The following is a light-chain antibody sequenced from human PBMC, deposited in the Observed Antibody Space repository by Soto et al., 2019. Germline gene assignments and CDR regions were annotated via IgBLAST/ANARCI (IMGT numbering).Light chain of an antibody. Sequence: QSALTQPASVSGSPGQPITISCTGTNSDVGSFDSVAWYQHNPGKAPKLMIYDVSNRPSGVSSRFSGSKSGNTASLSISGLQTEDEANYYCSSFTTSSTLVFGTGTKVTVL. J-gene: IGLJ1*01. CDR3: SSFTTSSTLV. V-gene: IGLV2-14*01. CDR1: NSDVGSFDS. CDR2: DVS.